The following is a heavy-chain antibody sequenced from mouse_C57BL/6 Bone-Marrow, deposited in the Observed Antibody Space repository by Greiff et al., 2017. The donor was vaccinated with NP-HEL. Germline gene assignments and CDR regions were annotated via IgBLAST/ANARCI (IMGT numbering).Heavy chain of an antibody. V-gene: IGHV5-17*01. CDR1: GFTFSDYG. Sequence: EVKLMESGGGLVKPVGSLKLSCAASGFTFSDYGMHWVRQAPEKGLEWVAYISSGSSTIYYADTVKGRFTISRDNAKNTLFLQMTSLRSEDTAMYYCARQIYYGYSFAYWGKGTLVTVSA. D-gene: IGHD2-2*01. J-gene: IGHJ3*01. CDR2: ISSGSSTI. CDR3: ARQIYYGYSFAY.